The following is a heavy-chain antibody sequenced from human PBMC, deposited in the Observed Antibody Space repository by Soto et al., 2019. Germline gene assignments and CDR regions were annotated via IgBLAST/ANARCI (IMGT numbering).Heavy chain of an antibody. CDR1: GYSFTSYW. CDR2: IDPSDSYT. J-gene: IGHJ6*02. D-gene: IGHD6-6*01. CDR3: ARHDWDVEQLVLPLYYYYYGMDV. V-gene: IGHV5-10-1*01. Sequence: GESLKISCKGSGYSFTSYWISWVRQMPGKGLEWMGRIDPSDSYTNYSPSFQGHVTISADKSISTAYLQWSSLKASDTAMYYCARHDWDVEQLVLPLYYYYYGMDVWGQGTTVTVSS.